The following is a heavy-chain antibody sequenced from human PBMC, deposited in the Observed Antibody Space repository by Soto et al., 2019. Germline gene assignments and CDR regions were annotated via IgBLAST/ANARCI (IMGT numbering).Heavy chain of an antibody. V-gene: IGHV3-30-3*01. CDR2: ISYDGSNK. CDR3: ARDRVTMVRGVIITRKGFDY. CDR1: GFTFSSYA. Sequence: QVQLVESGGGVVQPGRSLRLSCAASGFTFSSYAMHWVRQAPGKGLEWVAVISYDGSNKYYADSVKGRFTISRDNSKNTLYLQMNSLRADDTAVYYCARDRVTMVRGVIITRKGFDYWGQGTLVTVSS. J-gene: IGHJ4*02. D-gene: IGHD3-10*01.